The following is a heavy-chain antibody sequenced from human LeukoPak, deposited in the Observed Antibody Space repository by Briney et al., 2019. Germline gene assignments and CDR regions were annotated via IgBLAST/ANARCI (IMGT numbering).Heavy chain of an antibody. J-gene: IGHJ4*02. V-gene: IGHV1-3*01. D-gene: IGHD4-17*01. CDR3: ARADPDYGDYSPFDY. CDR2: INAGNGNT. Sequence: GASVTVSCKASGYTFTSDAMHWVRQAPGQRLEWMGWINAGNGNTKYSQKFQGRVTITRDTSASTAYMELSSLRSEDTAVYYCARADPDYGDYSPFDYWGQGTLVTVSS. CDR1: GYTFTSDA.